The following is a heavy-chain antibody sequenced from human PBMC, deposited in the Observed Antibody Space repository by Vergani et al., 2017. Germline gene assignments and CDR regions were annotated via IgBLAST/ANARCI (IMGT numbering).Heavy chain of an antibody. J-gene: IGHJ3*01. CDR3: AXDNKQLRPSAFDL. CDR1: GASINNDFYY. CDR2: IYVSGIT. D-gene: IGHD4-23*01. Sequence: QVQLQESGPGLVKPSQTLSLTCTVSGASINNDFYYWHWIRQPAGKGLEWIGRIYVSGITDYNSSLQSRVSMSVDTSKNQFSLTLTSVTAADTAVYYCAXDNKQLRPSAFDLWGQGTMVTVSS. V-gene: IGHV4-61*02.